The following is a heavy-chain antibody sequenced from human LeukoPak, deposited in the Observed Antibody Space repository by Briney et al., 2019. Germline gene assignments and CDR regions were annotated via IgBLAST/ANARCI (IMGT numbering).Heavy chain of an antibody. Sequence: GGSLRLSCAASAFTCSSYGMHWVRQAPGKGPEWVAVIWSDGSNKYYADSVKGRFSISRDNSKNTLDLQMNSLRAEDTAVYYCVRGRWYNSGWYFDYWGQGTLVTVSS. V-gene: IGHV3-33*01. D-gene: IGHD6-19*01. CDR3: VRGRWYNSGWYFDY. CDR1: AFTCSSYG. CDR2: IWSDGSNK. J-gene: IGHJ4*02.